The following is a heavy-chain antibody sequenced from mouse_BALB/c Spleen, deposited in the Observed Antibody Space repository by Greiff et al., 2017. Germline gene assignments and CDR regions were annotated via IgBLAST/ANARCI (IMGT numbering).Heavy chain of an antibody. V-gene: IGHV5-6*03. CDR2: ISSGGSYT. D-gene: IGHD2-3*01. CDR1: GFTFSSYG. J-gene: IGHJ2*01. CDR3: ARHEGWFLFDY. Sequence: EVKLMESGGGLVKPGGSLKLSCAASGFTFSSYGMSWVRQTPDKRLEWVATISSGGSYTYYPDSVKGRFTISRDNAKNTLYLQMSSLKSEDTAMYYCARHEGWFLFDYWGQGTTLTVSS.